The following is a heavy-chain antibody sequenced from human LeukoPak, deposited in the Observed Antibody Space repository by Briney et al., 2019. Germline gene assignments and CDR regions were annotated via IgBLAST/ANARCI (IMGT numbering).Heavy chain of an antibody. D-gene: IGHD5-18*01. CDR2: IYHSGTT. V-gene: IGHV4-30-2*01. CDR1: RGSISSGAYY. Sequence: SETLSLTCTVSRGSISSGAYYWSWIRQPPGKGLEWIGYIYHSGTTYHNPSLKSRVTIFVDRSMNQFSLKLSSVTAADTAVYYCASTRGYSYGEYFDYWGQGALVTVSS. J-gene: IGHJ4*02. CDR3: ASTRGYSYGEYFDY.